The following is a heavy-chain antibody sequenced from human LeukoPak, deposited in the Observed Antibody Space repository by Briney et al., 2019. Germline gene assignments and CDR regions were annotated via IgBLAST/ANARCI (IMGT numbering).Heavy chain of an antibody. CDR2: IYYSGST. CDR1: GGSISGYC. D-gene: IGHD2-8*01. V-gene: IGHV4-59*01. Sequence: TSETLSLTCTVSGGSISGYCWRWIRQPPGKGLEWIGHIYYSGSTKYNPSLKSRVTISIDTSKNQFYLKLSSVTAADTAVYYCAREMGVNNGMDVWGQGTTVTVSS. CDR3: AREMGVNNGMDV. J-gene: IGHJ6*02.